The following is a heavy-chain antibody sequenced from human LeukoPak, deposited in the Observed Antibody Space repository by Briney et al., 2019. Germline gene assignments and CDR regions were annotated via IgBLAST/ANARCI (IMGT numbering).Heavy chain of an antibody. CDR1: GYSISSGYY. CDR3: ASSGSLTNPFDY. J-gene: IGHJ4*02. D-gene: IGHD6-19*01. CDR2: IYHSGST. Sequence: SETLSLTCTVSGYSISSGYYWGWIRQPPGKGLEWIGSIYHSGSTYYNPSLKSRVTISVDTSKNQFSLKLSSVTAADTAVYYCASSGSLTNPFDYWGQGTLVTVSS. V-gene: IGHV4-38-2*02.